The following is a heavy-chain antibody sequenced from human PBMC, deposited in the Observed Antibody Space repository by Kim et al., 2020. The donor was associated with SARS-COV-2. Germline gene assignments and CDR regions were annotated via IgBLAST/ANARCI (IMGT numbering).Heavy chain of an antibody. CDR3: ARDFGFGELFYYYYGMDV. J-gene: IGHJ6*02. D-gene: IGHD3-10*01. V-gene: IGHV1-69*04. Sequence: QGRVTITADKSTSTAYMELSSLRSEDTAVYYCARDFGFGELFYYYYGMDVWGQGTTVTVSS.